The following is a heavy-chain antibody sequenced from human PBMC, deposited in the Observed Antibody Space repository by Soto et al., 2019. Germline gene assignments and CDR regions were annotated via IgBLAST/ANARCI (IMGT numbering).Heavy chain of an antibody. V-gene: IGHV3-23*01. J-gene: IGHJ4*02. CDR2: ISGSGGST. CDR3: AKDLVGSNADYYDY. Sequence: EVQLLESGGGLVQPGGSLRLSCAASGFTFSSYAMSWVRQAPGKGMEWVAAISGSGGSTYYADSVKGRFTISRENSKNTLYLQMNSLRAEDAAVYYCAKDLVGSNADYYDYWGQGTLLTVSS. D-gene: IGHD2-15*01. CDR1: GFTFSSYA.